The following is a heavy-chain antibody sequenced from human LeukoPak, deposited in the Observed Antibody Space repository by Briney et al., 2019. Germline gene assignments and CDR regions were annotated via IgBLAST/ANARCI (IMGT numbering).Heavy chain of an antibody. J-gene: IGHJ4*02. CDR3: ARRSPSGTYDY. CDR2: INSNGDST. V-gene: IGHV3-64*01. Sequence: AGTLRFSCAASGFTFSTYPMHWVRQAPGQELNYFSAINSNGDSTYYASYVKGRFTISRDNSKNTLYLQMVSLRDEDMAVYYCARRSPSGTYDYWGQGTLVTVSS. D-gene: IGHD1-26*01. CDR1: GFTFSTYP.